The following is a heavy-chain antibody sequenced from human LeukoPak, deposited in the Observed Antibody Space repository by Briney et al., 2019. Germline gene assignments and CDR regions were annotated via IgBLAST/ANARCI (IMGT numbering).Heavy chain of an antibody. J-gene: IGHJ5*02. CDR1: GGTISTTTNS. V-gene: IGHV4-39*01. CDR2: ISCGGSP. Sequence: SETLSLTCTVSGGTISTTTNSWGWAWIRQRPTKGLERTGSISCGGSPYYTSSLKSRVTISVDTSKNQFSLKLATLTAADTAVYYCARRPIVGSTGFYFDPWGPGTLVTVSS. D-gene: IGHD1-26*01. CDR3: ARRPIVGSTGFYFDP.